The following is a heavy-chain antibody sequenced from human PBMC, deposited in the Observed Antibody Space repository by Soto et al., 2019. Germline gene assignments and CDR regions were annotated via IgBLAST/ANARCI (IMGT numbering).Heavy chain of an antibody. CDR2: IYYSGST. CDR3: ARVLGYYDYVWGSYRYSHWFDP. CDR1: GGSISSGDYY. V-gene: IGHV4-30-4*01. J-gene: IGHJ5*02. Sequence: SGTLSLTCTVSGGSISSGDYYWSWIRQPPGKGLEWIGYIYYSGSTYYNPSLKSRVTISVDTSKNQFSLKLSSVTAADTAVYYCARVLGYYDYVWGSYRYSHWFDPWGQGTLVTVSS. D-gene: IGHD3-16*02.